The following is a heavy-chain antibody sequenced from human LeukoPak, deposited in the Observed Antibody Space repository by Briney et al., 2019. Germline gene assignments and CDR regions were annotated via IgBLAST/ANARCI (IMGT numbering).Heavy chain of an antibody. CDR2: ISYDGSNK. CDR1: GFTFSSYA. D-gene: IGHD5-18*01. Sequence: PGRSLRLSCAASGFTFSSYAMHWVRQAPGRGLEWVAVISYDGSNKYYADSVKGRFTISRDNSKNTLYLQMNSLRAEDTAVYYCARGQAIYSYGYLVGYWGQGTLVIVSS. J-gene: IGHJ4*02. CDR3: ARGQAIYSYGYLVGY. V-gene: IGHV3-30*04.